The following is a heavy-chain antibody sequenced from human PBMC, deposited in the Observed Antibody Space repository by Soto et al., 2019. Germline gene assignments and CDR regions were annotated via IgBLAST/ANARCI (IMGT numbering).Heavy chain of an antibody. D-gene: IGHD3-16*01. Sequence: QVQLVQSGAEVKKPGASVKVSCKASGYTFSRSGISLVRQAPGQGLEWMGWINGYNGNTNYTQKMQGRITMTTDTPTSTAYMELRSLRSDDTAVYYCARMGDVPYYYYGMDVWGQGTTVIVSS. CDR1: GYTFSRSG. CDR2: INGYNGNT. CDR3: ARMGDVPYYYYGMDV. J-gene: IGHJ6*02. V-gene: IGHV1-18*01.